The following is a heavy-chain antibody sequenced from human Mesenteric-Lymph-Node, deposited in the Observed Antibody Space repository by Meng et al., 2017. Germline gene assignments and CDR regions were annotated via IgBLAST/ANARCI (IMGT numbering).Heavy chain of an antibody. CDR2: ISSSDSNI. J-gene: IGHJ4*02. CDR1: GGSFSGYY. V-gene: IGHV3-11*04. Sequence: LSLTCAVYGGSFSGYYWSWIRQPAGKGLEWVSYISSSDSNIYYADSVKGRFTISRDNSKNTLYLQMNSLRAEDTAVYYCASDQRKAVAGTIFGYWGQGTLVTVSS. CDR3: ASDQRKAVAGTIFGY. D-gene: IGHD6-19*01.